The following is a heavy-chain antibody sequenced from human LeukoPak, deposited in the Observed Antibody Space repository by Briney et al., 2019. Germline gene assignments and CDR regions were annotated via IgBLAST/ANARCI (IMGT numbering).Heavy chain of an antibody. D-gene: IGHD3-3*01. Sequence: SETLSLTCAVYGGSFSGYYWSWIRQPPGKGLEWIGEINQSGSTNYNPSLKSRVTISVDTSKNQFSLKLSSVTAADTAVYYCARVGRGFTIFGVVIPYYMDVWGKGTTVTVSS. V-gene: IGHV4-34*01. J-gene: IGHJ6*03. CDR3: ARVGRGFTIFGVVIPYYMDV. CDR1: GGSFSGYY. CDR2: INQSGST.